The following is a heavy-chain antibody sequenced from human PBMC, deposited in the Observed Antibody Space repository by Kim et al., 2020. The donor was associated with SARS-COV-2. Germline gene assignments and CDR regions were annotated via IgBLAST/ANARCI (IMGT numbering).Heavy chain of an antibody. CDR2: IYTSGST. Sequence: SETLSLTCTVSGGSISSYYWSWIRQPAGKGLEWIGRIYTSGSTNYNPSLKSRVTMSVDTSKNQFSLKLSSVTAADTAVYYCARGDYDILTGSPLSSMDVWGQGTTVTVSS. J-gene: IGHJ6*02. V-gene: IGHV4-4*07. CDR3: ARGDYDILTGSPLSSMDV. CDR1: GGSISSYY. D-gene: IGHD3-9*01.